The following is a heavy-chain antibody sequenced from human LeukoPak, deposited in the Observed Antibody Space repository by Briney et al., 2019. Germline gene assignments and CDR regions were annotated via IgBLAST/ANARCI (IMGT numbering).Heavy chain of an antibody. CDR2: TSFDGTTK. V-gene: IGHV3-30*04. CDR1: GFTFSSYA. Sequence: GGSLRLSCAASGFTFSSYAMHWVRQAPGKGLEWVAVTSFDGTTKYYADSVKGRFTVSRDNSKNTLILQMNSLRAEDTAVYYCARGSSTNCYGGNCFYYYMAVWGKGTTVTVSS. D-gene: IGHD2-2*01. J-gene: IGHJ6*03. CDR3: ARGSSTNCYGGNCFYYYMAV.